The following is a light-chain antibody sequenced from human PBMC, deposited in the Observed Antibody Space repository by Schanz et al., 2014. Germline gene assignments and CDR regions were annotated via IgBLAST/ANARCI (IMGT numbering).Light chain of an antibody. V-gene: IGLV2-14*03. J-gene: IGLJ3*02. CDR1: SSDVGGYKY. Sequence: QSALTQPASVSGSPGQSITISCTGTSSDVGGYKYVSSYQQHPGKAPKLMIYDVSDRPSGVSNRFSGSKSGNTASLTISGLQAEDEADYYCSSYTTTTWRVFGGGTKLTVL. CDR3: SSYTTTTWRV. CDR2: DVS.